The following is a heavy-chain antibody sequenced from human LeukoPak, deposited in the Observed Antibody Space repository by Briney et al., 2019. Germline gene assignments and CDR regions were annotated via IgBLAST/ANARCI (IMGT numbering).Heavy chain of an antibody. CDR2: TYYRSTWYN. D-gene: IGHD2-2*01. J-gene: IGHJ5*02. Sequence: SQTLSLTCAISGDSVSSNSVTWNWIRQSPSRGLEWLGRTYYRSTWYNDYAVSVRGRIAVNPDTSKNQFSLHLNSVTPEDTAVYYCARRLTQYDCFDPWGQGILVTVSS. CDR1: GDSVSSNSVT. V-gene: IGHV6-1*01. CDR3: ARRLTQYDCFDP.